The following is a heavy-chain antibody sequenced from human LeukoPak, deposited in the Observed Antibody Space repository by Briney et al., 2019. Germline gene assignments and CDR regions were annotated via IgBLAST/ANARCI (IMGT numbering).Heavy chain of an antibody. D-gene: IGHD3-10*01. J-gene: IGHJ4*02. V-gene: IGHV3-21*01. Sequence: GGSLRLSCAASGSTFSSYSMNWVRQAPGKGLEWVSSISSSSSYIYYADSVKGRFTISRDNAKNSLYLQMNSLRAEDTAVYYCARDSSGGFDYWGQGTLVTVSS. CDR1: GSTFSSYS. CDR3: ARDSSGGFDY. CDR2: ISSSSSYI.